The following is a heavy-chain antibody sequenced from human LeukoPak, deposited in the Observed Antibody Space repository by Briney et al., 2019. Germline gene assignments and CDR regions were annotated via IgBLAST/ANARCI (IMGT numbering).Heavy chain of an antibody. CDR1: GYTFTGYY. V-gene: IGHV1-2*02. J-gene: IGHJ5*02. D-gene: IGHD2-2*01. CDR2: INPNSGGT. Sequence: AASVKVSCKASGYTFTGYYMHWVRQAPGQGLEWMGWINPNSGGTNYAQKFQGRVTMTRDTSISTAYMELSRLRSDDTAVYYCAREPVVPARHGWFDPWGQGTLVTVSS. CDR3: AREPVVPARHGWFDP.